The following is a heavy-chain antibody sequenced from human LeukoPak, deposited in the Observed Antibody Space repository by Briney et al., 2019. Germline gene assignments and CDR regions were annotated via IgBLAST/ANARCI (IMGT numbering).Heavy chain of an antibody. CDR1: GLTFSSYS. CDR3: ARDHSLIFDY. D-gene: IGHD3-16*01. CDR2: ISSSSSYI. J-gene: IGHJ4*02. Sequence: GGSLRLSCAASGLTFSSYSMNWVRQAPGKGLEWVSSISSSSSYIYYADSVKGRFTISRDNAKNSLYLQMNSLRAEDAAVYYCARDHSLIFDYWGQGTLVTVSS. V-gene: IGHV3-21*01.